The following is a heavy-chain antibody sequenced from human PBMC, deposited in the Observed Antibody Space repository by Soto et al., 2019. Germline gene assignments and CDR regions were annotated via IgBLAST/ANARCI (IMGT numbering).Heavy chain of an antibody. D-gene: IGHD6-13*01. J-gene: IGHJ6*02. CDR2: IYPGDSDT. V-gene: IGHV5-51*01. CDR3: ARTSAAGKNYNGMDV. Sequence: GESLKISCKGSGYRFTSYWIGWVRQMPGKGLEWMGIIYPGDSDTRYSPSFQGQVTISPDKSISTAYLQWSSLKASDTAMYYCARTSAAGKNYNGMDVWGQGTTVTVSS. CDR1: GYRFTSYW.